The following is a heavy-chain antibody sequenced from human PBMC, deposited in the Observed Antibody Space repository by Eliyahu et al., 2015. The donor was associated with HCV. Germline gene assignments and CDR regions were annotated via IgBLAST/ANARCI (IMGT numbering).Heavy chain of an antibody. V-gene: IGHV3-74*01. CDR1: RFTFSSYW. J-gene: IGHJ3*02. CDR2: IDNDGSTT. CDR3: ARDQGSGWYSHGFDI. Sequence: EVQLVESGGGLVQPGGSLRLSCAASRFTFSSYWMHWVRQVPGKGLMWVSRIDNDGSTTTYADSVKGRFTISRDNAKNTVYLQMNSLRAEDTAVYYCARDQGSGWYSHGFDIWGQGTMVTVSS. D-gene: IGHD6-19*01.